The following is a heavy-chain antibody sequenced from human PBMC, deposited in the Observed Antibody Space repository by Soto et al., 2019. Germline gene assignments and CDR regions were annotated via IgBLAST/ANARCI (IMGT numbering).Heavy chain of an antibody. D-gene: IGHD6-19*01. V-gene: IGHV3-48*03. J-gene: IGHJ4*02. Sequence: LRLSCAASGFTFSSYEENWVRQAPGQGLEWVSHISASGNSVYYAHSVKGRFTISRDNAKNSLYLQMNNLRAADTAGYYCARGYSGGWSRGGYFDYWGQGILVTVSS. CDR2: ISASGNSV. CDR3: ARGYSGGWSRGGYFDY. CDR1: GFTFSSYE.